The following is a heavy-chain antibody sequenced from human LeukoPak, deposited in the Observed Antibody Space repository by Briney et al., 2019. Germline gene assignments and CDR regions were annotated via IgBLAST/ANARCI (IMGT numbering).Heavy chain of an antibody. V-gene: IGHV1-2*02. Sequence: ASVKVSCKASGYTFTGYYMHWVRQAPGQGLEWMEWINPNSGGTNYAQKFQGRVTMTRDTSISTAYMELSRLRSDDTAVYYCARDQWELRGFDYWGQGTLVTVSS. D-gene: IGHD1-26*01. CDR2: INPNSGGT. J-gene: IGHJ4*02. CDR1: GYTFTGYY. CDR3: ARDQWELRGFDY.